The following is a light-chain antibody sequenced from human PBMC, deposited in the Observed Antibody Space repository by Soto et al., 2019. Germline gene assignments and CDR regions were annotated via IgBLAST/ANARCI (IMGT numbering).Light chain of an antibody. J-gene: IGKJ2*01. V-gene: IGKV1-33*01. Sequence: DTQMTQSPSSLSASVGDTVTITCQASRDISVYLNWYQQKPGKPPKLLVFDASNLQTGVPSRFSGSGSGTHFTFTISGLQPEDVATYYCQQYDNLPPYTFGQGTKLEI. CDR1: RDISVY. CDR2: DAS. CDR3: QQYDNLPPYT.